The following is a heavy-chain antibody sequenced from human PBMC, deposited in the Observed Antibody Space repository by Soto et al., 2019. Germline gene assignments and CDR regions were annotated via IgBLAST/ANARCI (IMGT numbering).Heavy chain of an antibody. Sequence: QVQLQKSGPGLVKPSETLSLTCTVSGASVSSDNSYWSWIRQPPGKGLEWIGYIYYSGATDYDPPRKSRVTISLDTSKNQFSLKLTSVTAADTAVYYCATGNSSGLFFDYWGQGTLVTVSS. V-gene: IGHV4-61*01. CDR3: ATGNSSGLFFDY. D-gene: IGHD6-19*01. CDR1: GASVSSDNSY. CDR2: IYYSGAT. J-gene: IGHJ4*02.